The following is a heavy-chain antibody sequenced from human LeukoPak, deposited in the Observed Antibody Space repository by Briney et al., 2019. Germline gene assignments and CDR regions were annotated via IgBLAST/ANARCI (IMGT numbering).Heavy chain of an antibody. J-gene: IGHJ4*02. CDR2: ISSGGTTT. D-gene: IGHD3-3*01. CDR3: ARATGNYDLG. Sequence: GGSLRLSWVASGFTFSTYSINWVSHAPGKGLEWISYISSGGTTTYYADSVKGRFTISRDNAKNSLLLQMNSLRAEDTAMYYCARATGNYDLGWGQGTLVTVS. V-gene: IGHV3-48*01. CDR1: GFTFSTYS.